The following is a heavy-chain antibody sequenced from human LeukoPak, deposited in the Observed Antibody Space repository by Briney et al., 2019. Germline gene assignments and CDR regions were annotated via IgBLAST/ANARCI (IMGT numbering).Heavy chain of an antibody. CDR1: GFTFSSYA. V-gene: IGHV3-23*01. CDR2: ISGSGGST. Sequence: GGPLRLSCAASGFTFSSYAMSWVRQAPGKGLEWVPGISGSGGSTYYADSVKGRFTISRDNSKNTLYLQMNSLRAEDTAVYYCAKDGREWPRSLDYWGQGTLVTVSS. J-gene: IGHJ4*02. D-gene: IGHD5-12*01. CDR3: AKDGREWPRSLDY.